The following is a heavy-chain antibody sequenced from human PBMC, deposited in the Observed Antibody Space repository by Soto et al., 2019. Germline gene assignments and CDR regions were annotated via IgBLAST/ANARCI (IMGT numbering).Heavy chain of an antibody. D-gene: IGHD4-17*01. CDR1: GDTFTSYG. CDR2: ISAYNGNT. J-gene: IGHJ4*02. CDR3: AIVPMIDGDLSDY. V-gene: IGHV1-18*01. Sequence: ASVKVSCKASGDTFTSYGISWVRQAPGEGLEWMGWISAYNGNTNYAQKLQGRLTMTTDTSTSTAYMELRSLRSDDTAVYYCAIVPMIDGDLSDYWGQGTIVTVSS.